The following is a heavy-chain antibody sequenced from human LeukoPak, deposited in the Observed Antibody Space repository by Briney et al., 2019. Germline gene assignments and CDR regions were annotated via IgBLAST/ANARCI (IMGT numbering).Heavy chain of an antibody. CDR2: IYYSGST. J-gene: IGHJ6*02. Sequence: KASQTLSLTCTVSGGSISNNHYYWTWIRQPPGKGLEWIGYIYYSGSTNYNPSLKSRVTISVDTSKNQFSLKLSPVTAADTAVYYCARRVEMATIRGSYYYGMDVWGQGTTVTVSS. CDR3: ARRVEMATIRGSYYYGMDV. D-gene: IGHD5-24*01. CDR1: GGSISNNHYY. V-gene: IGHV4-61*05.